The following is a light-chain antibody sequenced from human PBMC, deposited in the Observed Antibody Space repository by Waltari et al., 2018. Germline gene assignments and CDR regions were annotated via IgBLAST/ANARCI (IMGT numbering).Light chain of an antibody. J-gene: IGKJ1*01. V-gene: IGKV3-20*01. CDR3: QHYVRLPAT. Sequence: EIVLTQSPGTLSLSPGETATLSCRASQSVGRSLAWYQQKPGQAPRILIYNIFNRATGIPDRFSGSVSGTDFTLTISRLEPEDFVVYYCQHYVRLPATFGQGTKVEIK. CDR2: NIF. CDR1: QSVGRS.